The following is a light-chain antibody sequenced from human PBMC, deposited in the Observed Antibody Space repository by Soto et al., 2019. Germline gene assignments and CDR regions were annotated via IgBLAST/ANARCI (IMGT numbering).Light chain of an antibody. CDR2: EVS. V-gene: IGLV2-14*01. CDR3: SSYIYNSTARDV. Sequence: QSALTQPASVSGSPGQSITISCTGTSSDVGGYNYVSWYQQHPGKAPKLIIYEVSNRPSGVSNRFSGSKSGNTASLTISGLQAEDEADYYCSSYIYNSTARDVFGTGTKSPS. J-gene: IGLJ1*01. CDR1: SSDVGGYNY.